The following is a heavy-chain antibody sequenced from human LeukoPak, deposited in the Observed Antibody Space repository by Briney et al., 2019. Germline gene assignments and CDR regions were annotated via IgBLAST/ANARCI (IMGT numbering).Heavy chain of an antibody. Sequence: ASVKVSCKASGGTFSSYAISWVRQAPGQGLEWMGGIIPIFGTADYAQKFQGRVTITADESTSTAYMELSSLRSEDTAVYYCARPYYYDSSGYYAFFDYWGQGTLVTVS. CDR1: GGTFSSYA. J-gene: IGHJ4*02. CDR3: ARPYYYDSSGYYAFFDY. D-gene: IGHD3-22*01. CDR2: IIPIFGTA. V-gene: IGHV1-69*13.